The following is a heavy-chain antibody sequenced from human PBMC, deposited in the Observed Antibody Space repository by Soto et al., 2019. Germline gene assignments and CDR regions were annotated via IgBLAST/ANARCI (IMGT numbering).Heavy chain of an antibody. Sequence: PGESLKISCKGSGYSFTSYWISWVRQMPGKGLEWMGRIDPSDSYTNYSPSIQGRVTITADESTSTSYMEVNNLRSEDTAVYYCAKVRYSSPMGYYYGMDVWGQGTTVTVSS. V-gene: IGHV5-10-1*01. CDR1: GYSFTSYW. D-gene: IGHD6-19*01. J-gene: IGHJ6*02. CDR3: AKVRYSSPMGYYYGMDV. CDR2: IDPSDSYT.